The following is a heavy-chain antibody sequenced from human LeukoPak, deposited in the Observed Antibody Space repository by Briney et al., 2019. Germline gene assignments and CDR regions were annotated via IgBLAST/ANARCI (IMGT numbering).Heavy chain of an antibody. D-gene: IGHD3-22*01. J-gene: IGHJ3*02. Sequence: PSETLSLTCTGSGGSISSGSYYWRWIRQPAGKGLEWIARIYTSGSTNYNPSLKSRITISVDTSKNQFSLKLSSVTAADTAVYYCARKVRYDSSGYYYAPWGAFDIGGQGTMVTVSS. V-gene: IGHV4-61*02. CDR3: ARKVRYDSSGYYYAPWGAFDI. CDR2: IYTSGST. CDR1: GGSISSGSYY.